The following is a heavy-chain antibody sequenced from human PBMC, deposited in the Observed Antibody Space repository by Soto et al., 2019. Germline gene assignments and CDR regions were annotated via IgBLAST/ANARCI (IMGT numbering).Heavy chain of an antibody. J-gene: IGHJ4*02. CDR2: ISYDGSNK. CDR1: GFTFSSYG. D-gene: IGHD1-7*01. CDR3: AKEGGQLELDY. Sequence: GGSLRLSCAASGFTFSSYGMHWVRQAPGKGLEWVAVISYDGSNKYYADSVKGRFTISRDNSKNTLYLQMNSLRAEDTAVYYCAKEGGQLELDYWGQGTLVTVSS. V-gene: IGHV3-30*18.